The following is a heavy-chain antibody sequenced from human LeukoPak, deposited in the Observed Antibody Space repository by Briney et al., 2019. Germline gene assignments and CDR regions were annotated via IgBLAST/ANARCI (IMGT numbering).Heavy chain of an antibody. J-gene: IGHJ4*02. CDR1: GGSISSYY. V-gene: IGHV4-59*01. D-gene: IGHD1-1*01. Sequence: PSETLSLTCTVSGGSISSYYWSWIRQPPGKGLEWIGYIYYSGSTNSNPSLTSRVTISVDTSKNQFSLKLSSGTAADTAVYYCARESNWNDGGGTHFDYWGQGTLVTVSS. CDR2: IYYSGST. CDR3: ARESNWNDGGGTHFDY.